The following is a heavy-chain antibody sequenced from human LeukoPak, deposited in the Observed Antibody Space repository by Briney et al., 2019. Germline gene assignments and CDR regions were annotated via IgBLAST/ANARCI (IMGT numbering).Heavy chain of an antibody. D-gene: IGHD3-22*01. CDR1: GGTFSSYA. Sequence: SVKVSCKASGGTFSSYAISWVRQAPGQGLEWMGGIIPIFGTANYAQKFQGRVTITADESTSTAYMELSSLRPEDTAVYYCARGKPYYDSSGYDYWGQGTLVTVSS. CDR2: IIPIFGTA. V-gene: IGHV1-69*13. J-gene: IGHJ4*02. CDR3: ARGKPYYDSSGYDY.